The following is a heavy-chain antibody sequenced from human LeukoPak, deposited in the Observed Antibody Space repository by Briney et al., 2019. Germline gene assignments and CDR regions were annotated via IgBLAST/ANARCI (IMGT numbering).Heavy chain of an antibody. CDR1: GGSISSYY. V-gene: IGHV4-4*07. J-gene: IGHJ3*02. CDR3: ARRTGRSWNDEAFDI. Sequence: SETLSLTCTVSGGSISSYYWSWIRQPAGKGLEWIGRIYASGSTKYNPSLKSRVTMSVDTSKNQFSLRLTSVTAADTAVYYCARRTGRSWNDEAFDIWGQGTMVTVSS. D-gene: IGHD1-1*01. CDR2: IYASGST.